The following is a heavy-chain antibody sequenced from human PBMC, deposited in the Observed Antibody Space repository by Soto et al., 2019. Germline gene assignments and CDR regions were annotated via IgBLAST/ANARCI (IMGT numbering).Heavy chain of an antibody. V-gene: IGHV3-33*01. J-gene: IGHJ4*02. CDR3: ALTKDSSGYYAFDY. CDR1: GFTFSSYG. Sequence: GGSLRLSCAASGFTFSSYGMHWVRQAPGKGLEWVAVIWYDGSNKYYADSVKGRFTISRDNSKNTLYLQMNSLRAEDTAVYYCALTKDSSGYYAFDYWGQGTLVTVSS. CDR2: IWYDGSNK. D-gene: IGHD3-22*01.